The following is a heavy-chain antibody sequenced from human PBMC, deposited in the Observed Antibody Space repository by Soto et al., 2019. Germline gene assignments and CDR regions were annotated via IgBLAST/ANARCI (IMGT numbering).Heavy chain of an antibody. CDR2: IYYSGST. V-gene: IGHV4-31*03. Sequence: QVQLQESGPGLVKPSQTLSLTCTVSGGSISSGGYYWSWIRQHPGKGLEWIGYIYYSGSTYYNPSLQSRVTISVDTSKNQFSLKLSSVTAADTAVYYCARLRQWLLPEGDFDYWGQGTLVTVSS. CDR3: ARLRQWLLPEGDFDY. J-gene: IGHJ4*02. D-gene: IGHD3-22*01. CDR1: GGSISSGGYY.